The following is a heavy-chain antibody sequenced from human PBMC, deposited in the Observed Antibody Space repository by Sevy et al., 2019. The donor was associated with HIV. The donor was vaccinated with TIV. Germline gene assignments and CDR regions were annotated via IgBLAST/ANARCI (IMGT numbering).Heavy chain of an antibody. D-gene: IGHD6-13*01. V-gene: IGHV4-61*01. CDR3: ARDRDIAAAGTGYYYYYGMDV. CDR1: GGSVSSGSYY. Sequence: SETLSLTCTVSGGSVSSGSYYWSWIRQPPGKGLEWIGYIYYSGSTNYNPSLKSRVTISVDTSKNQCSLKLSSVTAADTAVYYCARDRDIAAAGTGYYYYYGMDVWGQGTTVTVSS. CDR2: IYYSGST. J-gene: IGHJ6*02.